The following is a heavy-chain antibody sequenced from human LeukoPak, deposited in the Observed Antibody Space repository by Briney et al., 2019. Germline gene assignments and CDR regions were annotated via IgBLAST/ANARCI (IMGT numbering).Heavy chain of an antibody. V-gene: IGHV1-2*02. CDR1: GYTFTGYY. Sequence: ASVKVSCKASGYTFTGYYMHWVRQAPGQGLEWKGWINPNSGGTNYAQKFQGRVTMTRDTSISTAYMELSRLRSDDTAVYYCARDSWNDGHYYYYMDVWGKGTTVTVSS. D-gene: IGHD1-1*01. CDR2: INPNSGGT. CDR3: ARDSWNDGHYYYYMDV. J-gene: IGHJ6*03.